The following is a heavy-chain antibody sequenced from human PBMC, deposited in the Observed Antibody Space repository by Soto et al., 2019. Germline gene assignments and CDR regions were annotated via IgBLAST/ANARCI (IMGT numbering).Heavy chain of an antibody. Sequence: SETLSLTCTVSGGSISSYYWSWIRQPAGKGLEWIGRIYYNGNTYYNASLKSRLTISVDTSKNQFSLKLNSVTAADTAVYYCARGYGDFDNWFDPWGQGTLVTVSS. V-gene: IGHV4-4*07. J-gene: IGHJ5*02. CDR1: GGSISSYY. CDR2: IYYNGNT. CDR3: ARGYGDFDNWFDP. D-gene: IGHD4-17*01.